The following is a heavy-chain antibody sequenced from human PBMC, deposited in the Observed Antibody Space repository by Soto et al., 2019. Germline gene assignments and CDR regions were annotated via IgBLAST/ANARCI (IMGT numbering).Heavy chain of an antibody. CDR3: ARDRSVSGTGELDY. D-gene: IGHD6-19*01. Sequence: PWWSLKLSCAASGVSFRNDDMHWVRQAPGKGLEWVSGIGRAGDTYYLASVQSRFTISRDNAKNVLYLQMNSLRAGDTAVYYCARDRSVSGTGELDYWAQGTLVTVSS. CDR2: IGRAGDT. J-gene: IGHJ4*02. V-gene: IGHV3-13*01. CDR1: GVSFRNDD.